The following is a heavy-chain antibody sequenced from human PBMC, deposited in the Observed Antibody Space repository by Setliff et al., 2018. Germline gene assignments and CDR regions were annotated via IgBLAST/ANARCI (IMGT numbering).Heavy chain of an antibody. J-gene: IGHJ1*01. V-gene: IGHV3-48*03. Sequence: PGESLRLSCAASGFTFSSYEMNWVRQAPGKGLEWISYISGSGSTIYYADSVKGRFTISKDNAKNPLYLQMNNLRAEDTALYFCARDASGSYGTEYFHHWGQGTLVTVSS. D-gene: IGHD1-26*01. CDR3: ARDASGSYGTEYFHH. CDR2: ISGSGSTI. CDR1: GFTFSSYE.